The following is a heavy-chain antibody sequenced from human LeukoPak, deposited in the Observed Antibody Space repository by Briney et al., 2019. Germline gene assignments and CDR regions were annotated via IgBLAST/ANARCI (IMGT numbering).Heavy chain of an antibody. CDR2: IIVTGGT. Sequence: ETRSLTCTVSGGSINTPNYYWGWIRQTPGKGLEWTGHIIVTGGTYSSPTLASRVTTSLDTSRDQFSLKLNSVTAADTAVYYCAKSNGYGLVDIWGQGTMVTVSS. V-gene: IGHV4-39*07. D-gene: IGHD3-10*01. J-gene: IGHJ3*02. CDR3: AKSNGYGLVDI. CDR1: GGSINTPNYY.